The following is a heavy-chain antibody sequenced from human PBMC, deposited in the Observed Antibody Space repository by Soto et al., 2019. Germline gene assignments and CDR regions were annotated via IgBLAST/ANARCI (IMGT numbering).Heavy chain of an antibody. J-gene: IGHJ6*03. D-gene: IGHD4-17*01. CDR1: GSTFTSYT. CDR2: ITPFFGIT. Sequence: QVQLVQSGAEVKRPGSAVKVSCVASGSTFTSYTFSWVRQSPGQGIEWMGRITPFFGITNYAQKFQGRVTLTADKSTGTAYMELSSLRSEDTDVYYCASATATTNYYCMDVWGKGTRVTVSS. CDR3: ASATATTNYYCMDV. V-gene: IGHV1-69*02.